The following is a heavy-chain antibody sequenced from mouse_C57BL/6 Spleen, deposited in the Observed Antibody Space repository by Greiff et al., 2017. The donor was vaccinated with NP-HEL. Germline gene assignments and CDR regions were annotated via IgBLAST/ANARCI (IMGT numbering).Heavy chain of an antibody. D-gene: IGHD2-5*01. Sequence: VQLQQPGAELVRPGTSVKLSCKASGYTFTSYWMHWVKQRPGQGLEWIGVIDPSDSYTNYNQKFKGKATLTVDTSSSTAYMQLSSLTSEDSAVYYCAREGPTIVTKWYFDVWGTGTTVTVSS. CDR3: AREGPTIVTKWYFDV. V-gene: IGHV1-59*01. J-gene: IGHJ1*03. CDR1: GYTFTSYW. CDR2: IDPSDSYT.